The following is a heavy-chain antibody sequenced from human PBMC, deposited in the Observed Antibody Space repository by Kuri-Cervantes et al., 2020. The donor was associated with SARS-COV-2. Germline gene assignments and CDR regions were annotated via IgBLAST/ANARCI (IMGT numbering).Heavy chain of an antibody. V-gene: IGHV3-30-3*01. CDR1: GFTFSSYA. CDR3: ARGGIVGAMPFDS. D-gene: IGHD1-26*01. J-gene: IGHJ4*02. Sequence: LSLTCAASGFTFSSYAMHWVRQAPGKGLEWVAVISYDGSNKYYADSVKGRFTISRDNSKNTLYLQMNSLRAEDTAVYYCARGGIVGAMPFDSWGQGTLVTVSS. CDR2: ISYDGSNK.